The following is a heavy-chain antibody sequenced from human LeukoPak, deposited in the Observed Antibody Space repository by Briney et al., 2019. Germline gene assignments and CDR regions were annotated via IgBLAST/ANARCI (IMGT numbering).Heavy chain of an antibody. J-gene: IGHJ4*02. CDR2: ISGSGGST. CDR3: AKALEWELEDY. CDR1: GFTFSSYG. D-gene: IGHD1-26*01. Sequence: GTLRLSCAASGFTFSSYGMSWVRQAPGKGLEWVSAISGSGGSTYYADSVKGRFTISRDNSKNTLYLQMNSLRAEDTAVYYCAKALEWELEDYWGQGTLVTVSS. V-gene: IGHV3-23*01.